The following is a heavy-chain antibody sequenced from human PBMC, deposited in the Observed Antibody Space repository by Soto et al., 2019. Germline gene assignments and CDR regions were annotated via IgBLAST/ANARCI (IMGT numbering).Heavy chain of an antibody. CDR2: ISGSGRTT. Sequence: GGSLRLSCAASGFTFSSYAMSWVRQAPGKGLEWVSAISGSGRTTYYADSVKGRFTISRDNSKNTLYLQMNSLRAEDTAVYNCAKVSSGSYYSLHALDIWGQGTMVTVSS. V-gene: IGHV3-23*01. J-gene: IGHJ3*02. D-gene: IGHD1-26*01. CDR3: AKVSSGSYYSLHALDI. CDR1: GFTFSSYA.